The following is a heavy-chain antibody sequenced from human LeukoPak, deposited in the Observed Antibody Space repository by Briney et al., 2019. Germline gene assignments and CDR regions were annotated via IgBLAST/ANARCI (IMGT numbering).Heavy chain of an antibody. J-gene: IGHJ5*02. V-gene: IGHV1-2*02. Sequence: GGSVKVSCKASGYTFTGYYMHWVRQAPGQGLEWMGWINPNSGGTNYAQKLQGRVTMTRDTSISTAYMELSRLRSDDTAVYYCAREGSGTAWFDPWGQGTLVTVSS. D-gene: IGHD2-15*01. CDR2: INPNSGGT. CDR1: GYTFTGYY. CDR3: AREGSGTAWFDP.